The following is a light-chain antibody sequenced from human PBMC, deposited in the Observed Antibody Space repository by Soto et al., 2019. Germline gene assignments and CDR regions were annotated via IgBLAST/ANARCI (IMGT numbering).Light chain of an antibody. J-gene: IGKJ1*01. CDR3: QRYNSYPWT. CDR1: QDINAL. Sequence: IHMTLSPSTRAASIGARVAITFRASQDINALLAWYQQKPGKAPKLLIYDASGLESGVPSRFSGSGSGTEFTLTISSLQPDDFATYYCQRYNSYPWTFGQGTKVDIK. V-gene: IGKV1-5*01. CDR2: DAS.